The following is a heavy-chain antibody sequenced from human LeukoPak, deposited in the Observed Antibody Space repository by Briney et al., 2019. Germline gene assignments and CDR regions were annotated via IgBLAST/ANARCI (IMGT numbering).Heavy chain of an antibody. CDR1: GGSISSYY. CDR2: IYYSGST. CDR3: ARDPYYDSSGYPAFDI. D-gene: IGHD3-22*01. J-gene: IGHJ3*02. Sequence: SETLSLTCTVSGGSISSYYWSWIRQPPGKGLEWIGYIYYSGSTNYNPSLKSRVTISVDTSKNQFSLKLSSVTAADTAVYYCARDPYYDSSGYPAFDIWGQGTMVTVS. V-gene: IGHV4-59*01.